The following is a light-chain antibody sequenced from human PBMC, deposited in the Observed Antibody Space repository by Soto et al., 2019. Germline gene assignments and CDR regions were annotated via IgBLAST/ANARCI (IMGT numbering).Light chain of an antibody. CDR3: SSYTSSSTLV. CDR2: EVS. Sequence: QSALTQPASVSGSPGQSITISCTGTSSDVGGYNYVSWYQQHPGKAPKLMIYEVSNRPSGVSSRFSGSKSGNTASLTISGLPAEDEADYYCSSYTSSSTLVFGGGTKLTVL. CDR1: SSDVGGYNY. J-gene: IGLJ2*01. V-gene: IGLV2-14*01.